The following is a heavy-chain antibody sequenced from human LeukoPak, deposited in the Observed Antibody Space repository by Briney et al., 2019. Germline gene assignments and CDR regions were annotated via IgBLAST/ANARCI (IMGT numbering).Heavy chain of an antibody. Sequence: PSETLSLTCTVSGYSISSGYYWGWIRQPPGKGLEWIGSIYHSGSTCYNPSLKSRVTISVDTSKNQFSLKLSSVTAADTAVYYCARDLDWNYPFDYWGQGTLVTVSS. CDR2: IYHSGST. V-gene: IGHV4-38-2*02. CDR3: ARDLDWNYPFDY. J-gene: IGHJ4*02. D-gene: IGHD1-7*01. CDR1: GYSISSGYY.